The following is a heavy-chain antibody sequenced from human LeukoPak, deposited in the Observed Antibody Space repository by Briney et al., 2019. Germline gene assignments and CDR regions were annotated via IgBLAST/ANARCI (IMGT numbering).Heavy chain of an antibody. V-gene: IGHV3-49*03. CDR1: GFTFGDYA. J-gene: IGHJ6*02. D-gene: IGHD5-12*01. CDR3: VRYTTTSRYTYFGMDV. Sequence: GGSLRLSCTASGFTFGDYAMCWFRQAPGKGLEWVGVVRSKAYGGTRDYAASVKGGFTISRDDSESITYLQLNSLETEDTAVYYCVRYTTTSRYTYFGMDVWGQGTTVTVSS. CDR2: VRSKAYGGTR.